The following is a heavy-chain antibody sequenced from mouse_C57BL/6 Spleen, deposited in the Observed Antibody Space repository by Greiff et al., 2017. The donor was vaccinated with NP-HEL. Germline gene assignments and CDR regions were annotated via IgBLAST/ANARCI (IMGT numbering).Heavy chain of an antibody. J-gene: IGHJ2*01. D-gene: IGHD4-1*01. CDR3: ARQSGFYYFDY. Sequence: EVNLVESGGGLVQPGGSLKLSCAASGFPFSDYYMYWVRQTPETRLEWVAYISNGGGSTYYPATVQGRFTLSRDNAKNTLYLQMSRLKSEDTAMYYCARQSGFYYFDYWGQGTTLTVSS. CDR2: ISNGGGST. V-gene: IGHV5-12*01. CDR1: GFPFSDYY.